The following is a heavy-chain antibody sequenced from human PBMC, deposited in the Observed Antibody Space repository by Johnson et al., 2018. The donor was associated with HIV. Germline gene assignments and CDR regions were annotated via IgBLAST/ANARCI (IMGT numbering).Heavy chain of an antibody. J-gene: IGHJ3*02. Sequence: QVQLVESGGGVVQPGRSLRLSCAASGFTFSSYAMHWVRQAPGKGLEWVAVISYDGSNKYYADSVKGRFTISRDNSKNTLYLQMNSLRAEDTAVYYCARDDYGGKLGAFDIWGQGTMVTVSS. D-gene: IGHD4-23*01. CDR3: ARDDYGGKLGAFDI. V-gene: IGHV3-30-3*01. CDR1: GFTFSSYA. CDR2: ISYDGSNK.